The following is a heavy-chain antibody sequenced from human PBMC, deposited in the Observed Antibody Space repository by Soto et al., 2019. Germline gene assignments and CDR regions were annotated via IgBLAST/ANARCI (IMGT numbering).Heavy chain of an antibody. CDR2: ISSSSSTI. D-gene: IGHD3-10*01. J-gene: IGHJ4*02. CDR3: ATYYGSGSYYYFNY. V-gene: IGHV3-48*01. CDR1: GFTFSIYS. Sequence: TGGSLRLSCAASGFTFSIYSMNWVRQAPGKGLEWISYISSSSSTIYYADSVKGRFTISRDNAKNSLYLQMNSLRAEDTAVYYCATYYGSGSYYYFNYWGQGALVTVSS.